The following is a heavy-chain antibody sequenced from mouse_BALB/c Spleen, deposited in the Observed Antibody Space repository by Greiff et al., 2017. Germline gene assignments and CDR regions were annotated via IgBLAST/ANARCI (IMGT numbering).Heavy chain of an antibody. CDR1: GFTFSSYG. V-gene: IGHV5-6-3*01. Sequence: EVMLVESGGGLVQPGGSVKLSCAASGFTFSSYGMSWVRQTPDKRLELVATINSNGGSTYYPDSVKGRFTISRDNAKNTLYLQMSSLKSEDTAMYYCARNRYDVIDYWGQGTTLTVSS. J-gene: IGHJ2*01. CDR2: INSNGGST. CDR3: ARNRYDVIDY. D-gene: IGHD2-14*01.